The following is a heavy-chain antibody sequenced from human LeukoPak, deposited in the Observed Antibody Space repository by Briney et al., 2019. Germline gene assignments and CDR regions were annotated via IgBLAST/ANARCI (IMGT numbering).Heavy chain of an antibody. V-gene: IGHV5-51*01. CDR2: IYPGDSDI. D-gene: IGHD6-19*01. Sequence: GESLKISCKGSGYSFTSYWIGWVRQMPGKGLEWMGIIYPGDSDIRYSPSFQGQVTISADKSISTAYLQWSSLKASDTAMYYCAGTHRGGYSSGWYEVDAFDIWGQGTMVTVSS. J-gene: IGHJ3*02. CDR1: GYSFTSYW. CDR3: AGTHRGGYSSGWYEVDAFDI.